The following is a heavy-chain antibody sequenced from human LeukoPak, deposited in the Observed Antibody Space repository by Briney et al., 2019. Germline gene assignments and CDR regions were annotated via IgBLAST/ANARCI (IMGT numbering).Heavy chain of an antibody. CDR2: ISAYNGNT. D-gene: IGHD3-3*01. Sequence: ASVKVSCKASGYTFTSYGISWVRQAPGQGLEWMGWISAYNGNTNYAQKLQGRVTMTTDTSTSTAYMELRSLRSDDTAVYYCAREIGVRFLEWGRFDPWGQGTLVTVSS. V-gene: IGHV1-18*01. J-gene: IGHJ5*02. CDR3: AREIGVRFLEWGRFDP. CDR1: GYTFTSYG.